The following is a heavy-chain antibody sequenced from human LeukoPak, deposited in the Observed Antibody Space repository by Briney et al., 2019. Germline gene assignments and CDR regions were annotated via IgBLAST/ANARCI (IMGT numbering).Heavy chain of an antibody. D-gene: IGHD2-21*02. J-gene: IGHJ4*02. CDR3: ARLAYCGGDCYYYFDY. Sequence: IYYSGSTNYNPSLKSRVTISVDTSKNQFSLKLSSVTAADTAVYYCARLAYCGGDCYYYFDYWGQGTLVTVSS. CDR2: IYYSGST. V-gene: IGHV4-59*08.